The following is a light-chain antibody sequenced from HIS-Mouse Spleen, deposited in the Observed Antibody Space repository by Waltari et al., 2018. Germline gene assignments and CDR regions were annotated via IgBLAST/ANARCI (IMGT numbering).Light chain of an antibody. CDR2: EGS. V-gene: IGLV2-23*01. J-gene: IGLJ2*01. CDR1: SSDVGRYNL. Sequence: QSALTQPASVSGSPGQSITIPCTGTSSDVGRYNLVSLYQQHPGKAPKLMIYEGSKRPSGVSNRFSGSKSGNTASLTISGLQAEDEADYYCCSYAGSSTFVVFGGGTKLTVL. CDR3: CSYAGSSTFVV.